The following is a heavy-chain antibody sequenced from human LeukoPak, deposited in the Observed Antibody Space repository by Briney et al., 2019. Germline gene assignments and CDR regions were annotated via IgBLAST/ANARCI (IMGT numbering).Heavy chain of an antibody. J-gene: IGHJ4*02. CDR3: ARGSSSNSWYFDY. CDR2: TYYRSKWYN. D-gene: IGHD6-13*01. CDR1: GDSVSSNSAT. Sequence: SQTLSLTCAISGDSVSSNSATWTWIRRSPSRGLEWLGRTYYRSKWYNDYAVSVISRITINPDTSKNQFSLQLNSVTPEDTAVYYCARGSSSNSWYFDYWGQGTLVTVSS. V-gene: IGHV6-1*01.